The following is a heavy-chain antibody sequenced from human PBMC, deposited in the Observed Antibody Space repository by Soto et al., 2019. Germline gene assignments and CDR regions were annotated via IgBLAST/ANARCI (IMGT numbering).Heavy chain of an antibody. CDR2: IPQDAIDG. CDR3: ARDHLILPAHDFFYGSDV. CDR1: GFTFSRYS. Sequence: EVKLVESGGGLVRPGDSLRLSCEVSGFTFSRYSMSWVRQSPGKGLEWVAKIPQDAIDGHYADSVKGRFTISRDNGKNSLYLQLNNLRAEDTAVYYCARDHLILPAHDFFYGSDVWGRGATVIVSS. V-gene: IGHV3-7*03. J-gene: IGHJ6*02. D-gene: IGHD2-15*01.